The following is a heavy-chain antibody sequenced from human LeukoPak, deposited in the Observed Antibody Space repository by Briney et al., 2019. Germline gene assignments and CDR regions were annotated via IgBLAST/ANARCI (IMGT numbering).Heavy chain of an antibody. CDR3: ARGPYSYDSSGAFDI. CDR1: GGSISSGSYD. J-gene: IGHJ3*02. V-gene: IGHV4-61*09. D-gene: IGHD3-22*01. Sequence: SETLSLTCTVSGGSISSGSYDWYWIRQPAGKGLEWIGHLYTSGSMSYNPSLKSRVTISVDMSKNQFSLKLSSVTAADTAVYFCARGPYSYDSSGAFDIWGQGTMVTVSS. CDR2: LYTSGSM.